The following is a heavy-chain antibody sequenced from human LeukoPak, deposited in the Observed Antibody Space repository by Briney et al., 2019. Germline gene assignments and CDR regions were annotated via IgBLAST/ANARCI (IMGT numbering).Heavy chain of an antibody. CDR1: GGTFSSYT. CDR3: ARDVGGCSGGSCLYYFDY. D-gene: IGHD2-15*01. Sequence: ASVKVSCKASGGTFSSYTISWVRQAPGQGLEWMGRIIPILGIANYAQKFQGRVAITAVKSTSTAYMELSSLRSEDTAVYYCARDVGGCSGGSCLYYFDYWGQGTLVTVSS. V-gene: IGHV1-69*04. CDR2: IIPILGIA. J-gene: IGHJ4*02.